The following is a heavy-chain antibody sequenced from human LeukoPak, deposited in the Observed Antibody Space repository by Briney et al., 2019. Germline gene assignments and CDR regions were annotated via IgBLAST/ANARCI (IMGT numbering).Heavy chain of an antibody. Sequence: GGSLRLSCAASGFTFSSYAMSWVRQAPGKGLEWVSAISASGGSTYFADSVKGRFTISRDNSKNMLYLQMNSLRAEDTAVYYCAKDEAYGSGTYSVWGQGTLVTVSS. CDR1: GFTFSSYA. D-gene: IGHD3-10*01. CDR3: AKDEAYGSGTYSV. V-gene: IGHV3-23*01. CDR2: ISASGGST. J-gene: IGHJ4*02.